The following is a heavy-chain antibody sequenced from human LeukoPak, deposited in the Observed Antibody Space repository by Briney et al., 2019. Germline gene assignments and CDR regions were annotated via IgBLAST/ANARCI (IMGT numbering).Heavy chain of an antibody. CDR1: GGSISSGGHY. V-gene: IGHV4-31*03. CDR2: IYYSGST. Sequence: SQTLSLTCTVSGGSISSGGHYWSWIRHHPGKGLEWIGYIYYSGSTYYNPSLKSRVTISVDTSKNQFSLKLSSVTAADTAVYYCAREMINQYIWFDPWGQGTLVTVSS. CDR3: AREMINQYIWFDP. J-gene: IGHJ5*02. D-gene: IGHD3-22*01.